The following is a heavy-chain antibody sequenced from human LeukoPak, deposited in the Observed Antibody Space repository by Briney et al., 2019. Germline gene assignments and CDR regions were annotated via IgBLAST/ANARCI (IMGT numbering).Heavy chain of an antibody. CDR1: GFTFSSYG. D-gene: IGHD6-13*01. CDR3: AKDLLSAAGTIDY. Sequence: GGSLRLPCAASGFTFSSYGMHWVRQAPGKGLEWVAFIRYDGSNKYYADSVKGRFTISRDNSKNTLYLQMNSLRAEDTAVYYCAKDLLSAAGTIDYWGQGTLVTVSS. V-gene: IGHV3-30*02. J-gene: IGHJ4*02. CDR2: IRYDGSNK.